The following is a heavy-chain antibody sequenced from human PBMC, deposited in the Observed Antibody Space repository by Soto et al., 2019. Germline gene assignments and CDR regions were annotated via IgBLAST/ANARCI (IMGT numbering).Heavy chain of an antibody. CDR2: INHSGST. D-gene: IGHD1-1*01. V-gene: IGHV4-34*01. CDR1: GGSFSGYY. J-gene: IGHJ4*02. CDR3: ARGRYRSL. Sequence: SETLSLTCAVYGGSFSGYYWSWIRQPPGKGLEWIGEINHSGSTNYNPSLKSRVTISVDTSKNQFSLKLSSVTAADTAVYYCARGRYRSLWGQGTLVTVSS.